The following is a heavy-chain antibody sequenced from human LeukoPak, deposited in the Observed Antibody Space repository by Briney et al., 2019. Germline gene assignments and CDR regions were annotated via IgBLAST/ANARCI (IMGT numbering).Heavy chain of an antibody. V-gene: IGHV4-59*01. CDR1: GGSISSYY. CDR2: ISYIGNT. Sequence: SETLSLTCTVSGGSISSYYWSWIRQPPGKGLEWIGYISYIGNTNYNPSLKSRVTISVDTSKNQFSLELSSVTAADTAVYHCARDAVGMGASYYFDYWGQGTLVTVSS. CDR3: ARDAVGMGASYYFDY. D-gene: IGHD1-26*01. J-gene: IGHJ4*02.